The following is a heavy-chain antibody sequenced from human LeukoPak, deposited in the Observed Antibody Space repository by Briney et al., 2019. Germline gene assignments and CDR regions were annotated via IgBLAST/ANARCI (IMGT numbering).Heavy chain of an antibody. CDR3: SREHYSTSDY. D-gene: IGHD1/OR15-1a*01. J-gene: IGHJ4*02. V-gene: IGHV4-39*01. CDR1: GGSISSSSHH. Sequence: SETLSLTCTVSGGSISSSSHHWAWIRQPPGKGLEWIASIYYTGNYYYNPFLRSRLTISVDSSKDQFSLRLSSVTAADTAVYYCSREHYSTSDYWGQGILVTVSS. CDR2: IYYTGNY.